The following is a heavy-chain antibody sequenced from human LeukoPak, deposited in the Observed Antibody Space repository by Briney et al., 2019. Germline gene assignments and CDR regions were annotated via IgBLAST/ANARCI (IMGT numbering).Heavy chain of an antibody. Sequence: ASVKVSCKASGYTFTSYYMHWVRQAPGQGLEWMGIINPSGGSTSYAQKFQGRVTMTRDMSTSTVYMELSSLRSEDTAVYYCARGGRITMVRGTWFDPWGQGTLVTVSS. CDR2: INPSGGST. V-gene: IGHV1-46*01. J-gene: IGHJ5*02. CDR1: GYTFTSYY. CDR3: ARGGRITMVRGTWFDP. D-gene: IGHD3-10*01.